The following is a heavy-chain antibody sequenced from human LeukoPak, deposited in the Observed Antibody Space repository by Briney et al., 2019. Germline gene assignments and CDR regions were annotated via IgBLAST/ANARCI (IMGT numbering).Heavy chain of an antibody. CDR2: INWNGGST. CDR1: GFTFDDYG. J-gene: IGHJ6*03. D-gene: IGHD2-2*01. Sequence: GGSLRLSCAASGFTFDDYGMSWVRQAPGKGLEWVSGINWNGGSTGYADSVKGRFTISRDNAKNSLYLQMNSLRAEDTAVYYCARAVGYYYYYMDVWGKGTTVTISS. V-gene: IGHV3-20*04. CDR3: ARAVGYYYYYMDV.